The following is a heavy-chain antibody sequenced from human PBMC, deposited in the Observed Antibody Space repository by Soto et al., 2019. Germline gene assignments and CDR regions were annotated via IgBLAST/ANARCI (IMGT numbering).Heavy chain of an antibody. CDR3: ARYSGYGNYYYMDV. Sequence: SETLSLTCIVSGGSISSYYWSWIRQPPGKGLEWIGYIYYSGSTNYNPSLKSRVTISVDTSKNQFSLKLSSVTAADTAVYYCARYSGYGNYYYMDVWGKGTTVTVSS. D-gene: IGHD5-12*01. V-gene: IGHV4-59*01. J-gene: IGHJ6*03. CDR1: GGSISSYY. CDR2: IYYSGST.